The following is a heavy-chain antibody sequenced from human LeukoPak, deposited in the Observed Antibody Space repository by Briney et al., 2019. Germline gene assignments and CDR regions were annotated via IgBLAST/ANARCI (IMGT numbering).Heavy chain of an antibody. V-gene: IGHV3-74*01. D-gene: IGHD1-26*01. Sequence: PGGSLRLSCVASGFTFSSHRMHWVRQVPGKGLVSVSRINGDGIGTNYADSVRGRFTISGDNAKNSLYLQMNSLRAEDTAVYYCARDGSVSVGATWYFDYWGQGTLVTVSS. CDR1: GFTFSSHR. CDR3: ARDGSVSVGATWYFDY. CDR2: INGDGIGT. J-gene: IGHJ4*02.